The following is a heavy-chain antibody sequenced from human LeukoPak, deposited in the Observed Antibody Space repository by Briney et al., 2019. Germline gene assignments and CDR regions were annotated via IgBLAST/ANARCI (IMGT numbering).Heavy chain of an antibody. J-gene: IGHJ5*02. CDR2: INHSGST. V-gene: IGHV4-34*01. D-gene: IGHD3-3*01. CDR3: ARDGYYDFWSGYYRKYSWFDP. CDR1: GGSFSGNY. Sequence: PSETLSLTCAVYGGSFSGNYWSWIRQPPGKGLEWIGEINHSGSTNYNPSLKSRVTISVDTSKNQFSLKLSSVTAADTAVYYCARDGYYDFWSGYYRKYSWFDPWGQGTLVTVSS.